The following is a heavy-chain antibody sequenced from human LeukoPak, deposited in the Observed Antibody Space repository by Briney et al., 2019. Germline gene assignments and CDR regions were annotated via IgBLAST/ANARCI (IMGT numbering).Heavy chain of an antibody. CDR2: IYPADSDT. CDR3: ARRPRPRYPIGYSSSWDPFDY. D-gene: IGHD6-13*01. Sequence: GESLKISCKGSGYSFSNYWIGWVRQMPGKGLEWMGSIYPADSDTRYSPSLQGQVTISADKSISTAYLQWSSLKASDTAMYYCARRPRPRYPIGYSSSWDPFDYWGQGTLVTVSS. V-gene: IGHV5-51*01. CDR1: GYSFSNYW. J-gene: IGHJ4*02.